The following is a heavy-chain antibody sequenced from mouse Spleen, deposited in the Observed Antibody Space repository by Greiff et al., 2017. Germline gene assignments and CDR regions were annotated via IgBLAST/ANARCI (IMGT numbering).Heavy chain of an antibody. CDR2: IHPNSGST. Sequence: QVQLQQPGAELVKPGASVKLSCKASGYTFTSYWMHWVKQRPGQGLEWIGMIHPNSGSTNYNEKFKSKATLTVDKSSSTAYMQLSSLTSEDSAVYYCARVGLYSYYKGQGFAYWGQGTLVTVSA. V-gene: IGHV1-64*01. CDR3: ARVGLYSYYKGQGFAY. CDR1: GYTFTSYW. D-gene: IGHD2-12*01. J-gene: IGHJ3*01.